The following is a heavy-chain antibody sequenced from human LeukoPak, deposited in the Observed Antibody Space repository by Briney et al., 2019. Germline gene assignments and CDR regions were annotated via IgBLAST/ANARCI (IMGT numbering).Heavy chain of an antibody. Sequence: KPSETLSLTCTVSGGSISSYYWSWIRQPPGRGLEWIGYIYYSGSTYYNPSLKSRVTISVDTSKNQFSLKLSSVTAADTAVYYCARHLGSGWYRYFDYWGQGTLVTVSS. V-gene: IGHV4-59*04. D-gene: IGHD6-19*01. J-gene: IGHJ4*02. CDR3: ARHLGSGWYRYFDY. CDR2: IYYSGST. CDR1: GGSISSYY.